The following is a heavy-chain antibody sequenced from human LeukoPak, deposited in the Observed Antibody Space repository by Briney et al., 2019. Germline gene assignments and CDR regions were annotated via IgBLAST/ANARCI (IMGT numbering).Heavy chain of an antibody. CDR3: ARDITMIGDNWFDP. V-gene: IGHV1-18*04. CDR1: GYTFTGYY. CDR2: ISAYNGNT. J-gene: IGHJ5*02. D-gene: IGHD3-22*01. Sequence: ASVKVSCKASGYTFTGYYMHWVRQAPGQGLEWMGWISAYNGNTNYAQKLQGRVTMTTDTSTSTAYMELRSLRSDDTAVYYCARDITMIGDNWFDPWGQGTLVTVPS.